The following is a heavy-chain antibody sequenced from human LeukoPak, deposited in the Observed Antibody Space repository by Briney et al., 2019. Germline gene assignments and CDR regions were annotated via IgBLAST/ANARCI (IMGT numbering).Heavy chain of an antibody. J-gene: IGHJ3*02. CDR2: IYRDGNT. Sequence: GGSLRLSCAASGLSLSVNYMTWVRQSPGKGLEWLSNIYRDGNTFYADSVNGRFSISRDDYKNTLYLEMNSLRAEDTALYYCARYTFRAVDIWGQGSMVTVSS. D-gene: IGHD2-2*02. V-gene: IGHV3-53*01. CDR1: GLSLSVNY. CDR3: ARYTFRAVDI.